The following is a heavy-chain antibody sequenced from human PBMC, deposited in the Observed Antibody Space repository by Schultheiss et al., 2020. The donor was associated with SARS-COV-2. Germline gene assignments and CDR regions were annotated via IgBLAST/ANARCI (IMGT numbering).Heavy chain of an antibody. J-gene: IGHJ6*03. CDR3: ARPPQTVYYYYMDV. V-gene: IGHV3-23*01. Sequence: GGSLRLSCAASGFTFSSYAMSWVRQAPGKGLEWVSGISGSGGSTDYADSVKGRFTISRDNSKNTLYLQMNSLRAEDTAVYYCARPPQTVYYYYMDVWGKGTTVTVSS. CDR2: ISGSGGST. CDR1: GFTFSSYA. D-gene: IGHD4-17*01.